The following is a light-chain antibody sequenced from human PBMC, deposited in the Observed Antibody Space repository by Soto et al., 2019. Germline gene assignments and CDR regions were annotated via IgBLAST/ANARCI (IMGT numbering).Light chain of an antibody. CDR2: AAS. V-gene: IGKV1-39*01. J-gene: IGKJ2*01. CDR1: QSVNIY. Sequence: IQLTQSPSSLSASVGDRVTVTCRASQSVNIYLNWYQQKPGKAPTLLIYAASSLHTGVPSRFSGGGSRTDFTLTISSLQTEDFATYYCQQSYRSPYTFGQGTKLEIK. CDR3: QQSYRSPYT.